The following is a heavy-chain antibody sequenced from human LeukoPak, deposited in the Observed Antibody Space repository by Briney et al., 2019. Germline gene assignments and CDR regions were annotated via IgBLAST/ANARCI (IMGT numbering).Heavy chain of an antibody. CDR3: PTCYGSGWFDA. J-gene: IGHJ5*02. D-gene: IGHD3-9*01. Sequence: SQTLSLTCSVSGVSISGRGYWGWIRQHPGKGLEWIGYIDYSGKTYYKPSLQSRVIISADTSQNQFTLKVSSVTAADTAVYYCPTCYGSGWFDAWRQGAVVTVSS. CDR2: IDYSGKT. V-gene: IGHV4-31*03. CDR1: GVSISGRGY.